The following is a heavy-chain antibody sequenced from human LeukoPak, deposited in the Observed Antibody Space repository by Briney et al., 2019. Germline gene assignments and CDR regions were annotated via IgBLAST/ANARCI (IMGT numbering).Heavy chain of an antibody. CDR3: ARDGFRYTSSSGRFYYYAMDV. V-gene: IGHV3-48*03. J-gene: IGHJ6*02. CDR2: ITSSSTTL. D-gene: IGHD6-6*01. CDR1: GFTFSSYE. Sequence: PGGSLRLSCAASGFTFSSYEMNWVRQAPGKGLEWVSYITSSSTTLYYADSVKGRFTISRDNAKNSLYLQMSSLGDEDTAVYYCARDGFRYTSSSGRFYYYAMDVWGQGTTVTVSS.